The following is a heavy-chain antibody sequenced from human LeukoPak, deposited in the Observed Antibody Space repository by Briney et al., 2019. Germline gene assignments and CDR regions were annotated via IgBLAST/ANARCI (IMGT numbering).Heavy chain of an antibody. J-gene: IGHJ4*02. CDR2: ISSSSNYI. D-gene: IGHD5-24*01. V-gene: IGHV3-21*01. CDR3: ARDGRGFKIPEDY. Sequence: PGGSLRLSCAASVFNFSSYSMDWVRQAPGKGLQWVSSISSSSNYIYYADSVKGRFTISRDNAKNSLYLQMNSLRVEDTAVYYCARDGRGFKIPEDYWGQGTLVTVSS. CDR1: VFNFSSYS.